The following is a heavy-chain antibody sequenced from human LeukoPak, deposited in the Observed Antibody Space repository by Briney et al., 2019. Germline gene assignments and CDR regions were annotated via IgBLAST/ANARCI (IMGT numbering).Heavy chain of an antibody. D-gene: IGHD1-1*01. CDR2: INNSGST. J-gene: IGHJ4*02. V-gene: IGHV4-34*01. Sequence: SETLSLTCVVYGGSFSAYYWSWVRQPPGKGLEWIGEINNSGSTNYNPSLKSRVTISVDTSKNQFSLKLSSVTAADTAVYYCARHAVKQLERRGGFDYWGQGTLVTVSS. CDR1: GGSFSAYY. CDR3: ARHAVKQLERRGGFDY.